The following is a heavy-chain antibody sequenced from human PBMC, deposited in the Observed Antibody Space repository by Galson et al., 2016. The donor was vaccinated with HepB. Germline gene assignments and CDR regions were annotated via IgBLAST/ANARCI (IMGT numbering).Heavy chain of an antibody. Sequence: SVKVSCKASGYTLTSYDINWVRQATGQGLEWMGWMNPNSGDTGYAQKSQGRVTTTRNTSISTAYMELSSLRSEDTAVYYCARGLAMTTEPMDVWGQGTTVTVSS. CDR2: MNPNSGDT. D-gene: IGHD4-11*01. V-gene: IGHV1-8*01. CDR3: ARGLAMTTEPMDV. J-gene: IGHJ6*02. CDR1: GYTLTSYD.